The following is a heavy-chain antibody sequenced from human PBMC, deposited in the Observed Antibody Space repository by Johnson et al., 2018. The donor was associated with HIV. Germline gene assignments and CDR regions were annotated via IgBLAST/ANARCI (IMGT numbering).Heavy chain of an antibody. CDR2: ISYDGSNK. J-gene: IGHJ3*02. CDR1: GFSFSSYG. D-gene: IGHD6-19*01. CDR3: ASEGLAGNAFDI. Sequence: QVQLVESGGHLVQPGGSLRLSCAASGFSFSSYGMHWVRQAPGKGLEWVAVISYDGSNKYYADSAKGRFTISRDNSKNTLYLQINSLRAEDTAVYYCASEGLAGNAFDIWGQGTMVTVSS. V-gene: IGHV3-30*03.